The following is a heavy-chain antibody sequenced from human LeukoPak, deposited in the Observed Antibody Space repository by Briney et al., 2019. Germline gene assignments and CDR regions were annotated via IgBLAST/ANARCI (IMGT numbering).Heavy chain of an antibody. Sequence: PSETLSLTCTVSRGSVISYYWSWIRQSPGKGLEWIGYVFHTGSTNYNPSLRSRVTMSVDMSRSQFSLEVRSVTAADTGVYFCARGNIVVTGPGVFYYYGMDVWGQGTTVTVSS. CDR3: ARGNIVVTGPGVFYYYGMDV. CDR2: VFHTGST. D-gene: IGHD6-19*01. CDR1: RGSVISYY. V-gene: IGHV4-59*02. J-gene: IGHJ6*02.